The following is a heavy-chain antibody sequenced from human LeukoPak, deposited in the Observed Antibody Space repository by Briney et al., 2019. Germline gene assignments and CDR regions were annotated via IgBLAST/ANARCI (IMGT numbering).Heavy chain of an antibody. Sequence: GGSLRLSCAASGFTFDDYAMHWVRQAPGKGLEWASGISWNSVSIGYADSVKGRFTISRDNAKNSLFLQMNSLRAEDTALYYCTKGPTGLAFFDFWGQGTLVTVSS. CDR1: GFTFDDYA. D-gene: IGHD2-21*01. CDR3: TKGPTGLAFFDF. V-gene: IGHV3-9*01. CDR2: ISWNSVSI. J-gene: IGHJ4*02.